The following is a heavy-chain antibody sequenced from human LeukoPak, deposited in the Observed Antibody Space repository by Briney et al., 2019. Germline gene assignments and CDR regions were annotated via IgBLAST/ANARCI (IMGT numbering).Heavy chain of an antibody. CDR1: GESFSAYY. CDR2: INHSGST. V-gene: IGHV4-34*01. Sequence: SETLSLTCAVHGESFSAYYWSWIRQSPGKGLEWIGEINHSGSTNHSPSLKSRVTIPLDTSNNQFSLKLTSVTAADTAVYYCARGPTPEYSSGWYWDSWGQGTLVTVSS. J-gene: IGHJ4*02. D-gene: IGHD6-19*01. CDR3: ARGPTPEYSSGWYWDS.